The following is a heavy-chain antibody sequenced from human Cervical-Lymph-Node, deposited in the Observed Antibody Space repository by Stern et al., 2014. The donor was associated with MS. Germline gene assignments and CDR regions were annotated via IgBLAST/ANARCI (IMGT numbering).Heavy chain of an antibody. J-gene: IGHJ4*02. CDR2: VYYRGPT. CDR1: GDSISSYTHY. Sequence: QLQLQESGPGLVKPSETLSLTCAVSGDSISSYTHYWAWIRQPPGKGLEWIGSVYYRGPTSSNPSLKTPVPISVDTSKNPFPLGLNSVTAADTAVYYCAKHACTGAACPFDLWGQGTLVTVSS. CDR3: AKHACTGAACPFDL. V-gene: IGHV4-39*01. D-gene: IGHD2-8*02.